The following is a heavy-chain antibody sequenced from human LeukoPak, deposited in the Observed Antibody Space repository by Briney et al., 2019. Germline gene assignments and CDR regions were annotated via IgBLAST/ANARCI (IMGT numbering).Heavy chain of an antibody. J-gene: IGHJ5*02. CDR2: ISSSGTTI. D-gene: IGHD2-2*03. V-gene: IGHV3-48*04. CDR3: LLDISIVPRRFDP. Sequence: SGGSLRLSCAASGFTFSSYAMSWVRQAPGKGLEWVSFISSSGTTIYYTDSVKGRFTISRDNAKNSLYLQMNSLRAEDTAVYYCLLDISIVPRRFDPWGQGTLVTVSS. CDR1: GFTFSSYA.